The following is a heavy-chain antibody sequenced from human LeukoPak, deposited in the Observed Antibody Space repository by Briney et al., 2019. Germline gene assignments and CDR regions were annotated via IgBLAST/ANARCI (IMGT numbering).Heavy chain of an antibody. Sequence: ASVKVPCKASVYTFTSYGISWVRQAPGQGLEWMGWISAYNGNTNYAQKLQGRVTMTTDTSTSTAYMELRSLRSDDTAVYYCARDVIVGATTGWFDPWGQGTLVTVSS. CDR3: ARDVIVGATTGWFDP. J-gene: IGHJ5*02. CDR2: ISAYNGNT. D-gene: IGHD1-26*01. CDR1: VYTFTSYG. V-gene: IGHV1-18*01.